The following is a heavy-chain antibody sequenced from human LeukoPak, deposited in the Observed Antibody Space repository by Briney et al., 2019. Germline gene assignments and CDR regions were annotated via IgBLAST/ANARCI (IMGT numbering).Heavy chain of an antibody. J-gene: IGHJ4*02. CDR1: GGSISSYY. CDR2: IYYSGST. CDR3: ASTTMVRGNNFDY. Sequence: SETLSHTCTISGGSISSYYWSWIRQPPGKGLGWIGYIYYSGSTNYNPSLKSRVTISVDTSKNQFSLKLSSVTAADTAVYYCASTTMVRGNNFDYWGQGTLVTVSS. D-gene: IGHD3-10*01. V-gene: IGHV4-59*01.